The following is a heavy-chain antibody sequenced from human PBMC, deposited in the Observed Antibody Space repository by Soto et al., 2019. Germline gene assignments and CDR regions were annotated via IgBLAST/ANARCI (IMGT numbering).Heavy chain of an antibody. CDR3: AHSAAAAVRFGH. D-gene: IGHD6-13*01. V-gene: IGHV2-5*02. J-gene: IGHJ4*02. CDR2: IYWDDDK. CDR1: GFSLSTSGLS. Sequence: QITFKESGPTLVNPTQTLTLTCTFSGFSLSTSGLSVGWSRQPPGKVLEWIALIYWDDDKRYSPSLKSRVTITKDTSKNQVVLTMTNMDPVDTATYYCAHSAAAAVRFGHWGQGTLVTVSS.